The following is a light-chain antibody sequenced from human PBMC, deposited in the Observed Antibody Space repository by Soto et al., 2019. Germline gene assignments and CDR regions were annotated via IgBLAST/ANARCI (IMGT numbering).Light chain of an antibody. J-gene: IGKJ1*01. Sequence: DVVLTQSPLSLPVTLGQPASISCRSSQSLIHSDGSTYLSWFQQRPGQSSRRLIYEVSDRDSGVPDRFSGSGSGTDFTLKISRVEAEDVGVYYCMQGTHWPWTFGQGTKVEIK. CDR1: QSLIHSDGSTY. CDR2: EVS. CDR3: MQGTHWPWT. V-gene: IGKV2-30*02.